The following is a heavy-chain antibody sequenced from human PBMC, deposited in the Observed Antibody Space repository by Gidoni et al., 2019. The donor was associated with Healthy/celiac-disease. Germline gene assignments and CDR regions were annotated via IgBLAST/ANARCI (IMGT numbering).Heavy chain of an antibody. CDR2: ISYDGSNK. Sequence: QVPLVESGGGVVQPGRSLRLSCAASGFTFSSSGTHSLRQAPGKGLEWVAVISYDGSNKYYADSVKGRFTISRDNSKNTLYLQMNSLRAEDTAVYYCAKVKREKITMVRGVNYYYYMDVWGKGTTVTVSS. CDR3: AKVKREKITMVRGVNYYYYMDV. V-gene: IGHV3-30*18. CDR1: GFTFSSSG. J-gene: IGHJ6*03. D-gene: IGHD3-10*01.